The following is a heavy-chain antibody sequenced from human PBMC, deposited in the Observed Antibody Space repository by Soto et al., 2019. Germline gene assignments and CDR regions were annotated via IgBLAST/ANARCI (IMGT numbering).Heavy chain of an antibody. J-gene: IGHJ4*02. CDR2: IYPSVSS. Sequence: SETLSLTCNVSGFAISRGYYWSWVRQSPGKGLEWIGSIYPSVSSYHNPSLETRLTLSIDTSKNQFTLKLASVTAADTALYYCAREKVGTTFFDNWGKGXQVTVSS. D-gene: IGHD1-1*01. CDR3: AREKVGTTFFDN. CDR1: GFAISRGYY. V-gene: IGHV4-38-2*02.